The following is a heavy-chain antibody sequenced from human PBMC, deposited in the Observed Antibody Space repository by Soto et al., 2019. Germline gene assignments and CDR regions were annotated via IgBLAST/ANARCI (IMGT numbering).Heavy chain of an antibody. CDR2: INHGGST. CDR3: ARGPGSSSARVRYYYYGMDV. V-gene: IGHV4-34*01. J-gene: IGHJ6*02. Sequence: QVQLQQWGAGLLKPSETLSLTCAVYGGSFSGYYWSWIRQPPGKGLEWIGEINHGGSTNYNPSLKSRVTISVDTSKNQFSLKLSSVTAADTAVYYCARGPGSSSARVRYYYYGMDVWGQGTTVTVSS. CDR1: GGSFSGYY. D-gene: IGHD6-6*01.